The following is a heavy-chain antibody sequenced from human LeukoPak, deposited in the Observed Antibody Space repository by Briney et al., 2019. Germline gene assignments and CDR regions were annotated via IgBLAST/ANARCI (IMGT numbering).Heavy chain of an antibody. CDR2: IIPTFGTA. D-gene: IGHD7-27*01. V-gene: IGHV1-69*06. Sequence: GASVKVSCKASGGTFSSYAISWVRQAPGQGLEWMGGIIPTFGTANYAQKFQGRVTITADKSTSTAYMELSSLRSEDTAVCYCARGTKPSFLNGLRTGDRGYFDYWGQGTLFTVSS. J-gene: IGHJ4*02. CDR3: ARGTKPSFLNGLRTGDRGYFDY. CDR1: GGTFSSYA.